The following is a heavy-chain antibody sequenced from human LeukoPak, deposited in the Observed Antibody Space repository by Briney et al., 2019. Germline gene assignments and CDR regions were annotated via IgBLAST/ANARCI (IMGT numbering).Heavy chain of an antibody. D-gene: IGHD6-13*01. V-gene: IGHV3-23*01. CDR1: XXXFSXXA. J-gene: IGHJ6*02. CDR3: AKGRGIAAAGTGYYYYGMDV. CDR2: ISGSGGST. Sequence: GSLRLSCAAXXXXFSXXAMSWXRXAPGKXLEWVXAISGSGGSTYYADSVKGRFTISRDNSKNTLYLQMNSLRAEDTAVYYCAKGRGIAAAGTGYYYYGMDVWGQGTTVTVSS.